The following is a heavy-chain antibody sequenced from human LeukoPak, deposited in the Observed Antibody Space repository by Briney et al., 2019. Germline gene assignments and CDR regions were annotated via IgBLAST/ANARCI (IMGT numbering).Heavy chain of an antibody. J-gene: IGHJ6*03. D-gene: IGHD5-24*01. V-gene: IGHV3-43*01. CDR2: ITWNRDST. Sequence: GGSLRLSCAASGFTFDDYNMHWVRQAPGKGLEWVSLITWNRDSTYYADSVEGRFTISRDNSKNSLYLQMNSLRTEDTALYYCAKDKWLRGYYYYYMDVWGKGTTVTVSS. CDR3: AKDKWLRGYYYYYMDV. CDR1: GFTFDDYN.